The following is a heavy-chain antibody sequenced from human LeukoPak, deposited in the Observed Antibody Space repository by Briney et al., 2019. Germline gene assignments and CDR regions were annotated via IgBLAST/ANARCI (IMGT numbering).Heavy chain of an antibody. CDR1: GFTVTSYA. J-gene: IGHJ4*02. Sequence: GGSLRLSCAASGFTVTSYAMNWVRQAPGKGLEWVATISTSGGSTYYADFVKGRFTISRDNSKKPLYLQMNSLRAEDTAVYYCAKNGHGSGSYYPRTKYYFDYWGQGTLVTVSS. CDR3: AKNGHGSGSYYPRTKYYFDY. D-gene: IGHD3-10*01. V-gene: IGHV3-23*01. CDR2: ISTSGGST.